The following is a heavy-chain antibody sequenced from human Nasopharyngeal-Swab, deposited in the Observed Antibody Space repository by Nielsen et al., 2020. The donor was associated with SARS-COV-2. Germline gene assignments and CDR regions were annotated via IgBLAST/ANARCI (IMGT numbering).Heavy chain of an antibody. J-gene: IGHJ6*02. D-gene: IGHD6-6*01. CDR3: AADSSRAAAVVSGMDV. V-gene: IGHV1-2*06. Sequence: ASVKVTCKASGYILIGHYMHWVRQATAQRVAWMGRINSISGGTNYAQKFQGRVTMTRDTKITTAYLELSRRRSDDTAVYYCAADSSRAAAVVSGMDVWGQGTTVTVSS. CDR2: INSISGGT. CDR1: GYILIGHY.